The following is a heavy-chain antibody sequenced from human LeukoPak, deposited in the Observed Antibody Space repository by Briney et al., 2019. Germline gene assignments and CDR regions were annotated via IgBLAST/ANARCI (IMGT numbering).Heavy chain of an antibody. CDR2: IYYSGST. CDR1: GGSISSYY. D-gene: IGHD2-15*01. Sequence: PSETLSLTCTVSGGSISSYYWSWIRQPPGKGLEWIGYIYYSGSTNYNPSLKSRVTISVDTSKNQFSLKLSSVTAADTAVYYCATSGGEPYYYYYIDVWGKGTTVTISS. J-gene: IGHJ6*03. CDR3: ATSGGEPYYYYYIDV. V-gene: IGHV4-59*01.